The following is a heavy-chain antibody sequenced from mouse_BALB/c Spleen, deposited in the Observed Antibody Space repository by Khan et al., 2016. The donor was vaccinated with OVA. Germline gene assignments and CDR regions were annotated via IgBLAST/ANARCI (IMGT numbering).Heavy chain of an antibody. CDR1: GYTFTDFA. V-gene: IGHV1S137*01. Sequence: QVQLKQSGAELVRPGVSVKISCKGSGYTFTDFAMHWVKQSHAKSLEWIGVISTYYGDANYNQKFKGKATMTVDKSSSKAYMELARLTSEDSAIYYCARWNCNYRFAYWGQGTLVTVSA. CDR2: ISTYYGDA. D-gene: IGHD2-1*01. J-gene: IGHJ3*01. CDR3: ARWNCNYRFAY.